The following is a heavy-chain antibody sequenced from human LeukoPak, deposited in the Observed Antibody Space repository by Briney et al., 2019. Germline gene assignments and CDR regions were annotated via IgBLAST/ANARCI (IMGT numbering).Heavy chain of an antibody. V-gene: IGHV3-21*01. Sequence: PGGSLRLSCAASGFTFSSYTMNWVRQAPGKGLEWVSSISSSSSYIYYVDSAKGRFTISRDNAKKSLYLQMNSLRAEDTALYYCARDGDTVLTRGYYYYLDVWGKGTTVTVSS. J-gene: IGHJ6*03. CDR3: ARDGDTVLTRGYYYYLDV. CDR1: GFTFSSYT. CDR2: ISSSSSYI. D-gene: IGHD3-10*01.